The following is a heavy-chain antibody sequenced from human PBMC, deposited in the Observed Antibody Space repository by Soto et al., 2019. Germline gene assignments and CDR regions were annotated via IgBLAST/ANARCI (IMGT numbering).Heavy chain of an antibody. Sequence: AASVKVSCKASGYTFTSYGISWVRQAPGQGLEWVGWISAYNGNTNYAQKLQGRVTMTTDTSTSTAYMELRSLRSDDTAVYYCARSHRAPGSGSYYYGNPQFDYWGQGTLVTVSS. D-gene: IGHD3-10*01. CDR2: ISAYNGNT. CDR3: ARSHRAPGSGSYYYGNPQFDY. CDR1: GYTFTSYG. J-gene: IGHJ4*02. V-gene: IGHV1-18*01.